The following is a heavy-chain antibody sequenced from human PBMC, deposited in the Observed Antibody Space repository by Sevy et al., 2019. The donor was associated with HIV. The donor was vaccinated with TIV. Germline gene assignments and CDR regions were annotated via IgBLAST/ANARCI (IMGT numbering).Heavy chain of an antibody. CDR3: ARHGGIAVATLDY. CDR1: GGSISRSTYY. V-gene: IGHV4-39*01. Sequence: SETLSLTCTVSGGSISRSTYYWGWIRQPPGKGRGWIPSTYFSGSTYYNVSLESRVTISVDMPKNQFSLRLSSVTAADTAVYYCARHGGIAVATLDYWGQGTLVTVSS. J-gene: IGHJ4*02. D-gene: IGHD6-19*01. CDR2: TYFSGST.